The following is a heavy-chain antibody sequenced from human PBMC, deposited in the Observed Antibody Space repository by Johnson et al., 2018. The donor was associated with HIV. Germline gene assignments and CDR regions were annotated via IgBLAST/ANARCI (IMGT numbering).Heavy chain of an antibody. CDR3: AREAGGGYDSDAFDI. J-gene: IGHJ3*02. Sequence: QMQLVESGGGLVQPGGSLRLSCAASGFTFSSYDMHWVRQAPGKGPDWVAMISHDGTNENYADSVKGRFTISRDNSKNTVYLQMNSLRAEDTAVYYCAREAGGGYDSDAFDIWGQGTMVTVSS. CDR2: ISHDGTNE. CDR1: GFTFSSYD. D-gene: IGHD5-12*01. V-gene: IGHV3-30*03.